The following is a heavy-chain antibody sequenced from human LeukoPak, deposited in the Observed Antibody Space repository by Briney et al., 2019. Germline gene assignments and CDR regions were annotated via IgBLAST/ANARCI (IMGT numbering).Heavy chain of an antibody. J-gene: IGHJ6*03. V-gene: IGHV1-69*06. D-gene: IGHD3-10*01. CDR1: GVTFSIYA. CDR2: IIPIFGTA. CDR3: AIGDYYGLGSYYYMDV. Sequence: SVKVCCKASGVTFSIYAISWVRQARGQGPEWRGGIIPIFGTANYEQKFPCRVTITSDKSTSTAYIDLSRLACEDRAAYCFAIGDYYGLGSYYYMDVWGKGTTVTVS.